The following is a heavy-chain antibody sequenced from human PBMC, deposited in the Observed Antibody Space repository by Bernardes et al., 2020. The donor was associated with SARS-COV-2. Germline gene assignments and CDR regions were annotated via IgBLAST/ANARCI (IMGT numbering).Heavy chain of an antibody. CDR1: GGSISSSSYY. Sequence: TLSLTCTVSGGSISSSSYYWGWIRQPPGKGLEWIGSIYYSGSTYYNPSLKSRVTISVDTSKNQFSLKLSSVTAADTAVYYCARSYGTEHAFDYWGQGTLVTVSS. D-gene: IGHD5-18*01. CDR3: ARSYGTEHAFDY. CDR2: IYYSGST. J-gene: IGHJ4*02. V-gene: IGHV4-39*01.